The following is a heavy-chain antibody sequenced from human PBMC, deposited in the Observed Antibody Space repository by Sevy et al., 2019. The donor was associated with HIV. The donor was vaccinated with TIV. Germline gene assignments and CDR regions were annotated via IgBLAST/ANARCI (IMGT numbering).Heavy chain of an antibody. CDR3: AKWEYDSSGYYYPPDFDY. CDR2: ISGSGGST. CDR1: GFTFSSYA. Sequence: GGSLRLSCAASGFTFSSYAMSWVRQAPGKGLEWVSAISGSGGSTYYADSVKGRFTISRDNSKNTLYLQMNSLRAEDTAVYYGAKWEYDSSGYYYPPDFDYWGQGTLVTVSS. D-gene: IGHD3-22*01. J-gene: IGHJ4*02. V-gene: IGHV3-23*01.